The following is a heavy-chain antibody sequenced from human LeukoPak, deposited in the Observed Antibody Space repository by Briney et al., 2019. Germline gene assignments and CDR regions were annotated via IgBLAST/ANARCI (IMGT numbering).Heavy chain of an antibody. Sequence: ASVKVSCKASGYTFTSYYMHWVRQAPGQGLEWMGIINPSGGSTSYAQKFQGRVTMTRDTSTSTVYMELSSLTPDDTAIYYCTRKLRLDEHWGQGTLVAVSS. D-gene: IGHD1-7*01. CDR2: INPSGGST. CDR1: GYTFTSYY. J-gene: IGHJ4*02. CDR3: TRKLRLDEH. V-gene: IGHV1-46*01.